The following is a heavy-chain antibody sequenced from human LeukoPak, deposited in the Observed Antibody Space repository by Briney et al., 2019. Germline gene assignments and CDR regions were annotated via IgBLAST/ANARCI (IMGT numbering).Heavy chain of an antibody. CDR3: ARDETALDS. CDR2: INQGGSEK. Sequence: GGSLRLSCAASGFTFSSYWMSWVRQAPEKGLEWVANINQGGSEKYYVDSVKGRLTISRDNAKNSLYLQMNSLRAGDTAVYYCARDETALDSWGQGTLVTVSS. D-gene: IGHD5-18*01. J-gene: IGHJ4*02. V-gene: IGHV3-7*01. CDR1: GFTFSSYW.